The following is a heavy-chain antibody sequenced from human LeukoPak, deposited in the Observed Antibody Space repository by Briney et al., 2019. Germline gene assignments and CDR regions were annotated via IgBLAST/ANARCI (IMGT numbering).Heavy chain of an antibody. J-gene: IGHJ3*02. CDR1: GGTFSIYA. CDR3: AREEGDWGDAFDI. Sequence: ASVNVSFTASGGTFSIYAISWVRQAPGQGHEWMGWISGYNGNTNYAQKVQGRVTMTRDTSTSTAYMELRSLRSDDTAVYYCAREEGDWGDAFDIWGQGTLVTVSS. D-gene: IGHD2-21*02. CDR2: ISGYNGNT. V-gene: IGHV1-18*01.